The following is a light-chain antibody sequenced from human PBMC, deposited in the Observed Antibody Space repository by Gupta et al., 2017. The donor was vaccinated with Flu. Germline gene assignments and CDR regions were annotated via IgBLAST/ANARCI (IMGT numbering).Light chain of an antibody. Sequence: KVTISCSGSSSNIGNNYVSWYQQLPGTAPKLLIYDNNKRPSGIPDRFSGSKSGTSATLGINGLQTGDEADYYCGAWDTSLSAVVFGGGTKLTVL. CDR1: SSNIGNNY. CDR3: GAWDTSLSAVV. CDR2: DNN. V-gene: IGLV1-51*01. J-gene: IGLJ3*02.